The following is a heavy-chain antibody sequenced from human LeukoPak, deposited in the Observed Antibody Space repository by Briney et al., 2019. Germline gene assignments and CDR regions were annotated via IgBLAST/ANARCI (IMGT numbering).Heavy chain of an antibody. CDR2: IYYSGST. CDR3: ARETLTMVRARGWFDP. D-gene: IGHD3-10*01. V-gene: IGHV4-59*01. J-gene: IGHJ5*02. CDR1: GGSISSYY. Sequence: PSETLSLTCTVSGGSISSYYWSWIRQPPGKGLEWIGYIYYSGSTNYNPSLKSRVTISVDTSKNQFSLKLSSVTAADTAVYYCARETLTMVRARGWFDPWGQGTLVTVSS.